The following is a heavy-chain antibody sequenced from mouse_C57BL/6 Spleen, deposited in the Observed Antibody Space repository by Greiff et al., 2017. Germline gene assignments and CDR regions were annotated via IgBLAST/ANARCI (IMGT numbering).Heavy chain of an antibody. D-gene: IGHD2-1*01. CDR2: IYPRDGST. CDR3: ARGPGNYVY. J-gene: IGHJ2*01. Sequence: QVQLKESGPELVKPGASVKLSCKASGYTFTSYDINWAKQRPGQGLEWIGWIYPRDGSTKYNEKFKGKATLTVDTSSRTAYMELHSLTSEDSAVYFCARGPGNYVYWGQGTTLTVSS. CDR1: GYTFTSYD. V-gene: IGHV1-85*01.